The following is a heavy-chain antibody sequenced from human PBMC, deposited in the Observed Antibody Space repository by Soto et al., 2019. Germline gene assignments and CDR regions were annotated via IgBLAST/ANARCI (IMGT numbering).Heavy chain of an antibody. CDR2: IYYSGST. V-gene: IGHV4-59*08. J-gene: IGHJ4*02. D-gene: IGHD3-10*01. Sequence: QVQLQESGPGLVKPSETLSLTCTISGGSIRSYHWSWIRQPPGKRLEWIGYIYYSGSTNYNPSLKGRVTISIDTSKNQLSLRLTSVGTADTAVYYCARLVGSGTVSDYWGQGILVTVSS. CDR3: ARLVGSGTVSDY. CDR1: GGSIRSYH.